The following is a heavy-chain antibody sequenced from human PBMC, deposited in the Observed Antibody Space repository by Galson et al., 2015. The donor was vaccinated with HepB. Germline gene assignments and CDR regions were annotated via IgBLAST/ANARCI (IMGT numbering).Heavy chain of an antibody. D-gene: IGHD5-24*01. Sequence: SLRLSCAASGFTFSSYSMNWVRQAPGKGLEWVSSISSSSSYIYYADSVKGRFTISRDNAKNSLYLQMNSLRAEDTAVYYCARDVRDGYNYGGPFDLWGRGTLVTVSS. CDR3: ARDVRDGYNYGGPFDL. J-gene: IGHJ2*01. CDR2: ISSSSSYI. V-gene: IGHV3-21*01. CDR1: GFTFSSYS.